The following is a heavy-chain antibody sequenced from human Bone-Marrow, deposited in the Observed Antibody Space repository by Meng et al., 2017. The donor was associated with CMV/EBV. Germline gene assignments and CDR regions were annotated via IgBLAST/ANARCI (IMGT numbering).Heavy chain of an antibody. V-gene: IGHV4-59*01. CDR3: ARIKYSSSLGVDYYNGMDV. CDR2: NYYSGST. CDR1: GGSLSSYY. D-gene: IGHD6-6*01. J-gene: IGHJ6*02. Sequence: SETLSFTCTVPGGSLSSYYWSWIRQPPGKGLECIGCNYYSGSTNYNPSLKSRVTISVDTSKNHFSLKLGSVTAAYKAVYYCARIKYSSSLGVDYYNGMDVWGQGTTVTVSS.